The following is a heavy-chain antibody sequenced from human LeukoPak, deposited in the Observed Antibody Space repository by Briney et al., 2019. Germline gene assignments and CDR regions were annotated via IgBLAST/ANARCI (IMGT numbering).Heavy chain of an antibody. CDR2: IYYSGST. Sequence: SETLSLTCTVSAGSISSYYWTWIRQPPGKGLEWIGYIYYSGSTNYNPSLKSRVTISVDTSKNQFSLKLSSVTAADTAVYYCARGSYDFWSGYYTHRYYFDYWGQGTLVTVSS. D-gene: IGHD3-3*01. CDR1: AGSISSYY. J-gene: IGHJ4*02. CDR3: ARGSYDFWSGYYTHRYYFDY. V-gene: IGHV4-59*01.